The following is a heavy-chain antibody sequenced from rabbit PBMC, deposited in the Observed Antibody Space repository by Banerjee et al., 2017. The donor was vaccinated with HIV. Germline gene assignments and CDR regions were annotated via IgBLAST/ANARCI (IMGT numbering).Heavy chain of an antibody. CDR3: ARDAGSVYATYLNL. V-gene: IGHV1S40*01. Sequence: QSLEESGGDLVKPGGTLTLTCKASGIDFSSYYYMCWVRQAPGKGLEWIGCIYTNSGSTWYASWAKGRFTISKTSSTTVTLQMTSLTAADTATYFCARDAGSVYATYLNLWGPGTLVTVS. CDR1: GIDFSSYYY. CDR2: IYTNSGST. J-gene: IGHJ4*01. D-gene: IGHD6-1*01.